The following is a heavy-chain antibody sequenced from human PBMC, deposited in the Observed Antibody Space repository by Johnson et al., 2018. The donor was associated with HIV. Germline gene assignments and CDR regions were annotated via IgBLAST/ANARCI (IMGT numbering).Heavy chain of an antibody. CDR2: ISYDGSNK. CDR3: ARRSWAFDAFDI. Sequence: QVQLVESGGGVVQPGRSLRLSCGGSGFTFRNYDLHWVRQAPGKGLEWVAVISYDGSNKYYADSVKGRFTISRDNSKNTLYLQMNSLRVEDTAVYYCARRSWAFDAFDIWGQGTMVTVSS. D-gene: IGHD1-26*01. CDR1: GFTFRNYD. V-gene: IGHV3-30*04. J-gene: IGHJ3*02.